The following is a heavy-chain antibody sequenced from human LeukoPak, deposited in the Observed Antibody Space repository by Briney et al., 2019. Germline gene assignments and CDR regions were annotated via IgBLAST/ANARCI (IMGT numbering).Heavy chain of an antibody. CDR2: ISYDGRNK. Sequence: GRSLRLSCAASGFTFSSYAMHWVRQAPGKGLEGVAVISYDGRNKYYADSMKGRFTISRDNTKNTLYLQMNSLRAEDTAVYYSARKKAEKGIVTRRVFDYWGQGTLVTVSS. J-gene: IGHJ4*02. CDR3: ARKKAEKGIVTRRVFDY. CDR1: GFTFSSYA. D-gene: IGHD5-18*01. V-gene: IGHV3-30*04.